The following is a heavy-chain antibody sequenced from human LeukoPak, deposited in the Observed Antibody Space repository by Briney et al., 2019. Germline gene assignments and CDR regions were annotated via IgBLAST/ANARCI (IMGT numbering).Heavy chain of an antibody. D-gene: IGHD2-21*01. CDR3: AKDRDKMSA. Sequence: GGSLRLSCAASGFSFDSYTMNWVRQSPGKGLECVSSISSSGSYIYYADSVKGRFTISRDNAKNSLYLQMNSLRAEDTAVYYCAKDRDKMSAWGQGTLVTVSS. CDR1: GFSFDSYT. J-gene: IGHJ5*02. CDR2: ISSSGSYI. V-gene: IGHV3-21*01.